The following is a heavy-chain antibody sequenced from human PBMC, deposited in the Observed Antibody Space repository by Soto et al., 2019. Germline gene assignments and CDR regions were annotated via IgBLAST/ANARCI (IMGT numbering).Heavy chain of an antibody. CDR2: INHSGST. D-gene: IGHD3-10*01. Sequence: SETLSLTCAVYGGSFSGYYWSWIRQPPGKGLEWIGEINHSGSTNYNPSLKSRDTISVDTSKNQFSLKLSSVTAADTAVYFCARGMWFGELLRYYYYGMDVWGQGTTVTVSS. J-gene: IGHJ6*02. CDR3: ARGMWFGELLRYYYYGMDV. CDR1: GGSFSGYY. V-gene: IGHV4-34*01.